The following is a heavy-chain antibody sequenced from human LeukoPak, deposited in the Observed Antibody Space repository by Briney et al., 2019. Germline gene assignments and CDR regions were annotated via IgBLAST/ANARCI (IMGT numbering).Heavy chain of an antibody. CDR3: ARAIYCSGGSCYLGKYYYYYMDV. D-gene: IGHD2-15*01. V-gene: IGHV4-30-4*08. J-gene: IGHJ6*03. CDR2: IYYSGST. CDR1: GGSISSGDYY. Sequence: SETLSLTCTVSGGSISSGDYYWSWIRQPPGKGLEWIGYIYYSGSTYYNPSLKRRVTISVDTSKNQFSLKLSSVTAADTAVYYCARAIYCSGGSCYLGKYYYYYMDVWGKGTTVTVSS.